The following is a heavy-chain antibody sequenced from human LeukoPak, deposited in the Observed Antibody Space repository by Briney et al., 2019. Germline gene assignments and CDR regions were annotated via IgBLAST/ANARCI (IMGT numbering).Heavy chain of an antibody. Sequence: GGSLRLSCVASGFTFSDSWMSWVRQAPGKGLEWVADIKKDGSEKDYVDSVKGRLTISRDNDKNSLYLQMDSLRAEDTAVYYCATYTNWVAGDVWGQGTTVSVSS. D-gene: IGHD3-16*01. J-gene: IGHJ6*02. CDR1: GFTFSDSW. CDR3: ATYTNWVAGDV. CDR2: IKKDGSEK. V-gene: IGHV3-7*01.